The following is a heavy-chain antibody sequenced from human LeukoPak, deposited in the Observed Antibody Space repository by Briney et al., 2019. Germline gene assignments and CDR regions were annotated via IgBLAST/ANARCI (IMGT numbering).Heavy chain of an antibody. Sequence: PSETLSLTCTVFGGSISSYYWSWIRQPAGKGLEWIGRMYTSGSTNYNPSLKSRVTMSVDTSKNQFSLKLSSVTAADTAVYYCARDTGYYFGSGNYLYYFDHWGQGTLVTVSS. CDR3: ARDTGYYFGSGNYLYYFDH. V-gene: IGHV4-4*07. CDR2: MYTSGST. J-gene: IGHJ4*02. D-gene: IGHD3-10*01. CDR1: GGSISSYY.